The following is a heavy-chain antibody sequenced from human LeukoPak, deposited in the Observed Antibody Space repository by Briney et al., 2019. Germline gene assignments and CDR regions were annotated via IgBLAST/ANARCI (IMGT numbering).Heavy chain of an antibody. CDR3: VRPYCSGGSCYPFDY. CDR1: GFTFSSYY. J-gene: IGHJ4*02. Sequence: GRSLRLSCAASGFTFSSYYMNGVRQAPGEGLEWVSAISSSSSYIYYADSVKGRFTISRDTAKNSLYLQMNILRAEDPAGNYCVRPYCSGGSCYPFDYWGQGPLVTVSS. CDR2: ISSSSSYI. V-gene: IGHV3-21*01. D-gene: IGHD2-15*01.